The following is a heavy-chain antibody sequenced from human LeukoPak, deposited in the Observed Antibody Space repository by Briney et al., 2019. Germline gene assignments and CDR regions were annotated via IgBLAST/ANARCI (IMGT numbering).Heavy chain of an antibody. CDR3: ARGDTAMTPSFDY. D-gene: IGHD5-18*01. V-gene: IGHV4-4*07. CDR2: FYTSGST. Sequence: PSETLSLTCSVSGDSISGYYWSCIRQPAGKGLEWIGRFYTSGSTNYNPSLKSRVTMSLDTSKNQFSLKLSSVTAADTAVYYCARGDTAMTPSFDYWGQGILVTVSS. J-gene: IGHJ4*02. CDR1: GDSISGYY.